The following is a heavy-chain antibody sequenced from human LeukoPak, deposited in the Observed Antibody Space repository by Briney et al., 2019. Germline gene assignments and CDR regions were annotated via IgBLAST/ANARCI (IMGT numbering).Heavy chain of an antibody. CDR2: ISAYNGNT. CDR3: ARDLILFGVVTVGV. V-gene: IGHV1-18*01. CDR1: GYTFTSYG. Sequence: ASVKVSCKASGYTFTSYGISWVRQAPGQGLEWMGWISAYNGNTNYTQKLQGRVTMTTDTSTSTAYMELRSQRSDDTAVYYCARDLILFGVVTVGVWGKGTTVTVSS. D-gene: IGHD3-3*01. J-gene: IGHJ6*04.